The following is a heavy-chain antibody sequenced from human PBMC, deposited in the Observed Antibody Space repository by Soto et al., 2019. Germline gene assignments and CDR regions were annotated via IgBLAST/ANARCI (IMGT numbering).Heavy chain of an antibody. J-gene: IGHJ3*02. CDR1: ELTFRSYA. CDR2: ISGSGGST. V-gene: IGHV3-23*01. CDR3: AKDQIVVVVAATQNDAFDI. Sequence: GGSLRLSSAASELTFRSYAMSCVRQAQGKGLEWVLAISGSGGSTYYADSVKGRFTISRDNSKNTLYLQMNSLRAEDTAVYYCAKDQIVVVVAATQNDAFDIWGQGTMVTVSS. D-gene: IGHD2-15*01.